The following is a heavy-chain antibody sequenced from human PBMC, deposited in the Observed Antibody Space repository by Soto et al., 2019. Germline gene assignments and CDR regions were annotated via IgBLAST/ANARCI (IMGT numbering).Heavy chain of an antibody. Sequence: QVQLVESGGGLVKPGGSLRLSCAASGFTFSNYYMSWIRQAPGKGLEWGSYISSSASIIHYADSVKGRFTISGDNAKNSLYLQMNSLRVEVTAVYYCARVPPRDGYDFDYWGQGTLVTVSS. D-gene: IGHD5-12*01. CDR3: ARVPPRDGYDFDY. V-gene: IGHV3-11*01. CDR2: ISSSASII. CDR1: GFTFSNYY. J-gene: IGHJ4*02.